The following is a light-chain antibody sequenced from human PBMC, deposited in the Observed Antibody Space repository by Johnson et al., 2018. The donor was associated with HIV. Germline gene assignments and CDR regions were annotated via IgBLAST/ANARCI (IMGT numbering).Light chain of an antibody. CDR2: DNN. Sequence: QSALTQPPSVSAAPGQKVTISCSGSSSNIGNNYVSWYQQVPGTAPKLLIYDNNRRPSGIPDRFSGSKSCTSATLGITGLQTGDEADYYCGTWDSSLSTGYVFGTGTKVTVL. V-gene: IGLV1-51*01. J-gene: IGLJ1*01. CDR3: GTWDSSLSTGYV. CDR1: SSNIGNNY.